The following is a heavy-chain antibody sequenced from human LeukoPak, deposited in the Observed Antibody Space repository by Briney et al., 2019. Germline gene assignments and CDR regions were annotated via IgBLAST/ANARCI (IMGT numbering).Heavy chain of an antibody. CDR1: GCPISSYY. Sequence: SETLSLTCPVSGCPISSYYWSWIRQPPGKGLEWIGYIYYSVTTNYNPSLKSRVTISVDTCKNQFSLKLRSVTAADTAVYYCASGYGSGSYSWFDPWGKGTLVTVSS. J-gene: IGHJ5*02. D-gene: IGHD3-10*01. V-gene: IGHV4-59*01. CDR3: ASGYGSGSYSWFDP. CDR2: IYYSVTT.